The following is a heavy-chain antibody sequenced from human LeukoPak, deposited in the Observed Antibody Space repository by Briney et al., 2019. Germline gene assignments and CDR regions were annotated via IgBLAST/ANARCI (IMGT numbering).Heavy chain of an antibody. CDR1: GYTFTGYY. CDR2: INPNSGGT. V-gene: IGHV1-2*02. CDR3: ARGESALYSSSSTDY. J-gene: IGHJ4*02. D-gene: IGHD6-6*01. Sequence: GASVKASCKASGYTFTGYYMHWVRQAPGQGLEWMGWINPNSGGTNYAQKFQGRVTMTRDTSISTAYMELSSLRSEDTAVYYCARGESALYSSSSTDYWGQGTLVTVSS.